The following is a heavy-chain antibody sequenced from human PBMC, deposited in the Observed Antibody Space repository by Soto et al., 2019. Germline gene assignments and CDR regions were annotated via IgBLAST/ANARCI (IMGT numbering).Heavy chain of an antibody. CDR1: GFAVSSNY. Sequence: EVQLVESGGGLIQPGGSLRLSCAVSGFAVSSNYMSWVRQGPGKGLEWVSHIYSGGNINYADSVKGRFTISRDASKNTLYLQMNSLRAEDTAVYFCARVDWNVGRVYWGQGTLVTVSS. CDR2: IYSGGNI. D-gene: IGHD2-21*01. V-gene: IGHV3-53*01. CDR3: ARVDWNVGRVY. J-gene: IGHJ4*02.